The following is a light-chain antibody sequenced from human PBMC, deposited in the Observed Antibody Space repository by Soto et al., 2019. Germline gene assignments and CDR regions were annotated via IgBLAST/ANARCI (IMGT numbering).Light chain of an antibody. Sequence: DITMSQSPPSLSASVGDRVTITCQASQDISNYLAWYQQKPGNVPNLLIYAASTLQSGVPSRFSGSGSGTDFNLTISSLRPEDIATYYCQNYNSAPFAFGQGTRLE. CDR2: AAS. CDR3: QNYNSAPFA. V-gene: IGKV1-27*01. J-gene: IGKJ5*01. CDR1: QDISNY.